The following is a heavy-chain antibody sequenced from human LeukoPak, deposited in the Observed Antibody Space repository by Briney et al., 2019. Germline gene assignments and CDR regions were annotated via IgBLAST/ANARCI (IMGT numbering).Heavy chain of an antibody. CDR2: ISSSSSYI. CDR3: ARAATPGSGYADALDI. V-gene: IGHV3-21*01. CDR1: GFIFSSYS. Sequence: GGSLRLSCAASGFIFSSYSMNWVRQAPGKGLEWVSSISSSSSYIFYTDSVKGRFTISRDDAKNSLGLQLSSLRVEDTAVYYCARAATPGSGYADALDIWGQGILVTVSS. J-gene: IGHJ4*02. D-gene: IGHD5-12*01.